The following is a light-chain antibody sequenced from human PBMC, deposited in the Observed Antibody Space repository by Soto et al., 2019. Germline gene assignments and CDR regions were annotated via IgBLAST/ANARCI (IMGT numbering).Light chain of an antibody. J-gene: IGKJ1*01. Sequence: EIVLTQSPGTLSLSPGERATLSCRASQSVSSSFLAWYQQKPGHAPRLLIYGSSSRATGIPYRFSGSGSCTDFTLTISRLEPEDFAVYYCHQYGSSPATFGQGTKVDIK. CDR1: QSVSSSF. CDR3: HQYGSSPAT. CDR2: GSS. V-gene: IGKV3-20*01.